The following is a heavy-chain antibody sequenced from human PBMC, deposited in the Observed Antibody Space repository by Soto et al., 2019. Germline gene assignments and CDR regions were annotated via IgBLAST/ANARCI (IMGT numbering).Heavy chain of an antibody. CDR1: GFTFSSYA. D-gene: IGHD2-15*01. V-gene: IGHV3-23*01. CDR2: VSIGGST. Sequence: GGSLRLSCAASGFTFSSYAMGWVRQGPGKGLEWVAVVSIGGSTHYADSVRGRFTISRDNSKNTLSLQMNSLTAEDTAVYFCAKRRGAGGHFDYWGQGALVTVYS. CDR3: AKRRGAGGHFDY. J-gene: IGHJ4*02.